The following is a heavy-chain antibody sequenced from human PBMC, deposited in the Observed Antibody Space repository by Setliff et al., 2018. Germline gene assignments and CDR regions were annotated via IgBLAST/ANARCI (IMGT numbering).Heavy chain of an antibody. CDR1: GASITTGSYS. J-gene: IGHJ5*02. V-gene: IGHV4-61*02. CDR2: ISGSGSA. D-gene: IGHD3-16*01. Sequence: SETPSLTCTVSGASITTGSYSWSWIRQSAGKGLEWVGRISGSGSATYNPSLKSRVSIFIDASNNQVSLDLSSVTAADSAVYYCARDITREPYTGGFYHFDPWGQGALVTVSS. CDR3: ARDITREPYTGGFYHFDP.